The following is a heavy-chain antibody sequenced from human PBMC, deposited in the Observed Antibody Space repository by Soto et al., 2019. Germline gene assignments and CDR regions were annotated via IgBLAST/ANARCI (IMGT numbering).Heavy chain of an antibody. CDR2: IIPIFGKT. CDR3: ARDSGPLTYDFWSAIYYYYGMDV. V-gene: IGHV1-69*05. Sequence: SVKVSCKASGGTFSSYAISWVRQAPGQGLEWMGGIIPIFGKTNYAQKLQGRVTMTTDTSTSTAYMELRSLRSDDTAVYYCARDSGPLTYDFWSAIYYYYGMDVWGQGTTVTVSS. J-gene: IGHJ6*02. CDR1: GGTFSSYA. D-gene: IGHD3-3*01.